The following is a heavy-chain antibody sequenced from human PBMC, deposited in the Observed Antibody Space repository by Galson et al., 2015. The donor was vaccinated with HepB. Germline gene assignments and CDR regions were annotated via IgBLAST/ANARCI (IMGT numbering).Heavy chain of an antibody. CDR2: VNWNGDST. V-gene: IGHV3-20*04. J-gene: IGHJ4*02. CDR3: ARDLRYCSSASCYTPLDF. D-gene: IGHD2-2*02. CDR1: GFTFEDFG. Sequence: SLRLSCAASGFTFEDFGMSWVRQAPGKGLEWVSAVNWNGDSTGYADSVKGRFTISRDNAKNSLFLQMNSLRAEDTAFYYCARDLRYCSSASCYTPLDFWGQGTLVTVSS.